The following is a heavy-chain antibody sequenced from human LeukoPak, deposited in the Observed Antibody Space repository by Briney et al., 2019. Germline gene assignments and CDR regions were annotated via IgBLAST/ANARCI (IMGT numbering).Heavy chain of an antibody. Sequence: SETLSLTCTVSGGSISSSSYYWGWIHQPPGKGLEWIGSIYYSGSTYYNPSLKSRVTISVDTSKNQFSLKLSSVTAADTAVYYCARHSGSSGYYPNWFDPWGQGTLVTVSS. CDR3: ARHSGSSGYYPNWFDP. CDR1: GGSISSSSYY. J-gene: IGHJ5*02. CDR2: IYYSGST. V-gene: IGHV4-39*01. D-gene: IGHD3-22*01.